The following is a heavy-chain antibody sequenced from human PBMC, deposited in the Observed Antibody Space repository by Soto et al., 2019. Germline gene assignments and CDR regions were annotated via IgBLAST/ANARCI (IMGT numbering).Heavy chain of an antibody. D-gene: IGHD6-19*01. CDR3: AREVAVAGLFDY. V-gene: IGHV4-4*02. CDR1: GGSISSSNW. CDR2: IYHSGST. J-gene: IGHJ4*02. Sequence: QVQLQESGPGLVKPSGTLSLTCAVSGGSISSSNWWSWVRQPPGKGLEWIGEIYHSGSTNYNPSLTSRVTISADKSKNQSSLKLSSVTAADTAVYYCAREVAVAGLFDYWGQGTLVTVSS.